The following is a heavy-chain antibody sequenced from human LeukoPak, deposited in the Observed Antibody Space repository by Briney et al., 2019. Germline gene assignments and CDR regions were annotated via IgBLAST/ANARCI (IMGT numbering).Heavy chain of an antibody. CDR3: ARERGQGYSYGYGDY. J-gene: IGHJ4*02. V-gene: IGHV3-7*01. CDR2: IKQDGSEK. Sequence: PGGSLRLSCAASGFIFSSYWMSWVRQAPGKGLEWAANIKQDGSEKSYVASVKGRLTISRDNAKNSLYLQMNSLRAEDTAVYYCARERGQGYSYGYGDYWGQGTLVTVSS. D-gene: IGHD5-18*01. CDR1: GFIFSSYW.